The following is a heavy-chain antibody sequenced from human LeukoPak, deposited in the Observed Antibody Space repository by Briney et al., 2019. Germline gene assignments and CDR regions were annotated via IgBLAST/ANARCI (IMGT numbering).Heavy chain of an antibody. V-gene: IGHV4-34*01. J-gene: IGHJ5*02. CDR2: INHSGST. D-gene: IGHD2-15*01. CDR3: ARHRCSGGSCYAMNWFDP. CDR1: GGSFSGYY. Sequence: SETLSLTCAVYGGSFSGYYWSWIRQPPAKGLAWIGEINHSGSTNYNPSLKSRVPISVDASKNQFSLMLSSVTAADTAVYYCARHRCSGGSCYAMNWFDPWGQGTLVTVSS.